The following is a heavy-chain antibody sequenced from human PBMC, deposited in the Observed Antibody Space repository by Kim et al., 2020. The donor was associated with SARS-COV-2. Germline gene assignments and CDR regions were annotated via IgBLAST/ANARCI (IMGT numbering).Heavy chain of an antibody. CDR3: ARGRSHYFDY. J-gene: IGHJ4*02. Sequence: RTDFHPSLKCRVTISVAASKYQFSLKLSSVTAADTAVYYCARGRSHYFDYWGQGTLVTVSS. V-gene: IGHV4-34*01. D-gene: IGHD6-19*01. CDR2: RT.